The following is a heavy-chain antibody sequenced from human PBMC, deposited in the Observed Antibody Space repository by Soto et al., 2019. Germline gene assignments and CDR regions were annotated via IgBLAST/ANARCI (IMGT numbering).Heavy chain of an antibody. V-gene: IGHV4-59*08. CDR3: AKGYCSSTSCYEVRRYYYYYMDV. J-gene: IGHJ6*03. CDR1: GGSIISYY. CDR2: IHYSGST. D-gene: IGHD2-2*01. Sequence: SETLSLTCTVSGGSIISYYWTWIRQPPGKGLEWIGYIHYSGSTNYNPSLKSRVTISVDTSKNQFSLKLSSVTAADTAVYYCAKGYCSSTSCYEVRRYYYYYMDVWGKGTTVTVSS.